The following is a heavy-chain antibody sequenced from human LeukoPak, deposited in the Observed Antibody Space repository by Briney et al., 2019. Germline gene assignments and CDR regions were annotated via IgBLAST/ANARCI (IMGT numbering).Heavy chain of an antibody. CDR3: ATDPSVATVRGDYYYYGMDV. CDR2: IKSKADGGTT. D-gene: IGHD3-10*01. Sequence: PGGSLRLSCAASGFTFSNAWMSWVGQAPGKGLEWVGRIKSKADGGTTDYAAPVKDRFTISRDDSKNTLYLQMNSLKTEDTAVYYCATDPSVATVRGDYYYYGMDVWGQGTTVTVSS. CDR1: GFTFSNAW. J-gene: IGHJ6*02. V-gene: IGHV3-15*01.